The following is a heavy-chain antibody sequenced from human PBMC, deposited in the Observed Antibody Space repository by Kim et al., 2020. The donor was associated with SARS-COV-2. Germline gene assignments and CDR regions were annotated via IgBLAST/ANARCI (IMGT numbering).Heavy chain of an antibody. D-gene: IGHD6-19*01. CDR1: GSTFSGHY. J-gene: IGHJ4*02. CDR2: INPNSGGT. V-gene: IGHV1-2*02. CDR3: ARDLEISGWSFFEY. Sequence: ASVKVSCKASGSTFSGHYMHWLRQAPGQGLEWIGWINPNSGGTNYAPKFQGRVTMTRDRSIATTYMELSWLRSDDTAVYYCARDLEISGWSFFEYWGQGTLVTVSS.